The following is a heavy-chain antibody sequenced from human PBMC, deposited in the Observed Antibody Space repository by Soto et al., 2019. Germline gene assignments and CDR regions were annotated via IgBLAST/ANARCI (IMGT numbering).Heavy chain of an antibody. J-gene: IGHJ4*02. CDR1: GGSISSYY. V-gene: IGHV4-59*01. D-gene: IGHD6-13*01. CDR3: ARRALWGAAAGTFDY. CDR2: IYYSGST. Sequence: QVQLQESGPGLVKPSETLSLTCTVSGGSISSYYWSWIRQPPGKGLEWIGYIYYSGSTNYNPSLKSRVTISVDTSKNHFSLKLSSVTAADTAVYYCARRALWGAAAGTFDYWGQGTLVTVSS.